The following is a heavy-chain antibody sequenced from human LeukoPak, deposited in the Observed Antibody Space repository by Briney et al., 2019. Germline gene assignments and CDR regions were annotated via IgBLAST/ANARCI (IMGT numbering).Heavy chain of an antibody. J-gene: IGHJ3*02. D-gene: IGHD3-16*02. CDR2: IYYSGST. Sequence: SETLSLTCTVSGGSISSSSYYWGWIRQPPGKGLEWTGSIYYSGSTYYNPSLKSRVTISVDTSKNQFSLKLSSVTAADTAVYYCARDRGEYDYVWGSYRQGEAFDIWGQGTMVTVSS. V-gene: IGHV4-39*07. CDR3: ARDRGEYDYVWGSYRQGEAFDI. CDR1: GGSISSSSYY.